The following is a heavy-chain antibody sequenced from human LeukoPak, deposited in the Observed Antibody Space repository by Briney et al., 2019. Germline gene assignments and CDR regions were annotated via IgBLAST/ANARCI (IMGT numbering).Heavy chain of an antibody. D-gene: IGHD1-14*01. CDR1: GYTFTGYY. V-gene: IGHV1-2*02. Sequence: GASVKVSCKASGYTFTGYYMHWVRQAPGQGLEWMGWINPNSGGTNYAQKFQGRVTMTRDTSISTAYMELSRLRSDDTAVYYCARALAGGYYYYYYMDVWGKGTTVTVSS. CDR2: INPNSGGT. J-gene: IGHJ6*03. CDR3: ARALAGGYYYYYYMDV.